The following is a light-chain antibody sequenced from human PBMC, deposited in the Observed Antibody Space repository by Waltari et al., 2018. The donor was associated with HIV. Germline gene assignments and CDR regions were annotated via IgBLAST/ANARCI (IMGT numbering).Light chain of an antibody. J-gene: IGKJ1*01. CDR2: AAS. V-gene: IGKV1-17*01. CDR3: QQYSTFPWT. Sequence: DIQMTQSPSSLSASVGDRVTITCRASQDIRNDLGWYQQKPGKAPKRLIYAASSLQSGVPSRFSGSGSGTEFTLTIRSLQAEDVAVYYCQQYSTFPWTFGQGTKVEIK. CDR1: QDIRND.